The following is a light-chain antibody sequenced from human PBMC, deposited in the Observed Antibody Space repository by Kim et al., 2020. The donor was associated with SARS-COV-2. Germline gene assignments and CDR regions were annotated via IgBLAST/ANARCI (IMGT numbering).Light chain of an antibody. J-gene: IGLJ2*01. CDR1: SSYVGCYNY. CDR2: DVS. V-gene: IGLV2-14*03. Sequence: GQSITISCTGTSSYVGCYNYVSWYQQHPGKAPKLMIYDVSNRPSGVSNRFSGSKSGNTASLTISGLQAEDEADYYCSSYTSSSTLVFGGGTQLTVL. CDR3: SSYTSSSTLV.